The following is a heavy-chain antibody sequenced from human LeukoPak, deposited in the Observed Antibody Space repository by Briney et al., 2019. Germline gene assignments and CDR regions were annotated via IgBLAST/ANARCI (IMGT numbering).Heavy chain of an antibody. CDR3: AREFDGSASGAGY. D-gene: IGHD1-26*01. CDR2: MSSSSGLI. CDR1: GFTFSRYS. J-gene: IGHJ4*02. V-gene: IGHV3-21*01. Sequence: GGSQRLSCAASGFTFSRYSMNWVRQAPAKGLEWVSSMSSSSGLIYYGDSVKGRFTVSRDNARRSLYLQMNSLRADDAAVYYCAREFDGSASGAGYWGQGTLVTVSS.